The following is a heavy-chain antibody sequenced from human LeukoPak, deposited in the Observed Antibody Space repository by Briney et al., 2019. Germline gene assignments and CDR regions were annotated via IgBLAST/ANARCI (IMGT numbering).Heavy chain of an antibody. D-gene: IGHD3-22*01. CDR2: IYYSGST. CDR3: ARVAYDSSGYPFDY. V-gene: IGHV4-30-4*01. Sequence: SQTLSLTCTVSGGSISSGDYYWSWIRQSPGKGLEWIGYIYYSGSTYYNPSLKSRVTISVDTSKNQFSLKLSSVTAADTAVYYCARVAYDSSGYPFDYWGQGTLVTVSS. CDR1: GGSISSGDYY. J-gene: IGHJ4*02.